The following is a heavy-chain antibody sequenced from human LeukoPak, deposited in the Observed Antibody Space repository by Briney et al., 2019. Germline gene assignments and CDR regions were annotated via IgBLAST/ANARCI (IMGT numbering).Heavy chain of an antibody. CDR3: ARDSRVVPAALSDY. J-gene: IGHJ4*02. D-gene: IGHD2-2*01. V-gene: IGHV1-18*01. Sequence: GASVKVSCKASGYTFTSYGISWVRQAPGQGLEWMGWISAYNGNTNYAQKLQGRVTMTTDTSTSTAYTELRSLRSDDTAVYYCARDSRVVPAALSDYWGQGSLVTVSS. CDR1: GYTFTSYG. CDR2: ISAYNGNT.